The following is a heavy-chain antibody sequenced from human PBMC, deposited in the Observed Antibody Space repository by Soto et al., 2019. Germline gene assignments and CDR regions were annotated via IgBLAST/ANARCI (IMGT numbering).Heavy chain of an antibody. Sequence: EVQLVESGGGLVKPGGSLRLSCAASGFTFSSYSMNWVRQAPGKGLEWVASISSSSSYIYYADSVKGRFTISRHNAKNSRYLQMHSLRAEDTAVYYCARSHDGLQLAAPDCRGQGSLVTVSS. CDR3: ARSHDGLQLAAPDC. V-gene: IGHV3-21*01. CDR1: GFTFSSYS. CDR2: ISSSSSYI. J-gene: IGHJ4*02. D-gene: IGHD6-6*01.